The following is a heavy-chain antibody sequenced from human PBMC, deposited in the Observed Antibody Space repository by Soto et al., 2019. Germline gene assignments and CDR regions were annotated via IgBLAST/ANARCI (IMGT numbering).Heavy chain of an antibody. CDR1: GYTFTSDG. CDR2: ISGSNGNT. CDR3: ARDAHCGGAPGCRAMDV. D-gene: IGHD2-21*01. V-gene: IGHV1-18*04. Sequence: QVQLVQSGAEVKKPGASVKVSCKASGYTFTSDGVSWVRQAPGQGLEWMGWISGSNGNTNYAQRFRDRVTLTTDTSTSTADMELRSLRSDDSAVYYCARDAHCGGAPGCRAMDVWGQGTTITVSS. J-gene: IGHJ6*02.